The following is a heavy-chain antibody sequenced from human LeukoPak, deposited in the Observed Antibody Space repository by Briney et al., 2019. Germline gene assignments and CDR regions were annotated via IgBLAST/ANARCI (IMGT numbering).Heavy chain of an antibody. CDR2: IYYSGST. V-gene: IGHV4-59*01. CDR3: ARNGYSSDFDY. D-gene: IGHD6-25*01. Sequence: SETLSLTCTVSGGSISSYYWSWIRQPPGKGLEWIGYIYYSGSTNYNPSLKSRVTISIDTSKNQFSLKLSSVTAADTAVYYCARNGYSSDFDYWGQGTLVTVS. J-gene: IGHJ4*02. CDR1: GGSISSYY.